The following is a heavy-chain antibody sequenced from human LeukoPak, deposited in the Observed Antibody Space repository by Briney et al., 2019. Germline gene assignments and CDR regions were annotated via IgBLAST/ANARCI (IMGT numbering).Heavy chain of an antibody. CDR3: ASQVGEVPAGFDY. Sequence: GGSLRLSCAASGFTFSSYEMNWVRQAPGKGLEWVSHISSSGSTIYYADSVKGRFTISRDNAKNSLYLQMNSLRAEDTAVYYCASQVGEVPAGFDYWGQGTLVTVSS. CDR1: GFTFSSYE. V-gene: IGHV3-48*03. D-gene: IGHD2-2*01. CDR2: ISSSGSTI. J-gene: IGHJ4*02.